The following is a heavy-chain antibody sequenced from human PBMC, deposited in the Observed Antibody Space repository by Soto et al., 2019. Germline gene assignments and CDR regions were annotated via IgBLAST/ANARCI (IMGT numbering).Heavy chain of an antibody. V-gene: IGHV3-33*01. CDR3: ARDDDNDANALDY. CDR1: GFTFSKYG. J-gene: IGHJ4*02. Sequence: GGSLRLSCAASGFTFSKYGMPWVRQAPGKGLEWVALIWNDGIRKVYVDSVKGRFTISRDSSKNTLDLQMNNLSDEDTAVYYCARDDDNDANALDYWGPGTLVTVSS. CDR2: IWNDGIRK.